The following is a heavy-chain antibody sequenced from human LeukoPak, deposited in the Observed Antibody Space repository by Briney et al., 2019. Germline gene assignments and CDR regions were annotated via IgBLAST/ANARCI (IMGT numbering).Heavy chain of an antibody. CDR3: TKGGPWMITFGGAPDAFGI. V-gene: IGHV3-23*01. CDR1: GLTFSSDV. Sequence: GGSLRLSCVASGLTFSSDVMSWVRQAPGKGLEWVSGISGSGGSTYYANSVKGRFTISRDNSKNMLYLEMNSLRAEDTAVYYCTKGGPWMITFGGAPDAFGIWGQGTMVTVSS. D-gene: IGHD3-16*01. CDR2: ISGSGGST. J-gene: IGHJ3*02.